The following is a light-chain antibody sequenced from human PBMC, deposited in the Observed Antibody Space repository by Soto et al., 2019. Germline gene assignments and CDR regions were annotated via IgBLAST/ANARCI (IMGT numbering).Light chain of an antibody. V-gene: IGLV2-14*01. CDR2: EVT. J-gene: IGLJ1*01. CDR3: SSYTSSSTLYV. CDR1: SSDVGGYNY. Sequence: QSVLTQPASVSGSPGQSITISCSGTSSDVGGYNYVSCYQQYPGKAPKLIIYEVTNRPSGVSNRFSGSKSGNTASLTISGLQAEDEADYYCSSYTSSSTLYVFAAGTKVTVL.